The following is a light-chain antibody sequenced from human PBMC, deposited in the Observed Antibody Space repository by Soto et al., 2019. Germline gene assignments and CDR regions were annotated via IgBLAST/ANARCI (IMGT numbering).Light chain of an antibody. V-gene: IGLV2-11*01. CDR2: DVS. Sequence: QSVLTQPRSVPGSPGQSVTISCTGTSSDVGGYNYVSWYQQHPGKAPKLMIYDVSKRPSGVPDRFSGSKSGNTASLTISGLQAEDEADYDCCSYAGSYTYVFGNGTKVTVL. J-gene: IGLJ1*01. CDR1: SSDVGGYNY. CDR3: CSYAGSYTYV.